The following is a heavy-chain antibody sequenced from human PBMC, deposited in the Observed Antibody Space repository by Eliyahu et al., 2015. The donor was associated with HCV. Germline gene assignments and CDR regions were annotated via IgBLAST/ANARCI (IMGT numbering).Heavy chain of an antibody. D-gene: IGHD6-6*01. V-gene: IGHV4-4*07. CDR3: ARGSIAPDV. Sequence: QVQLQESGPGLVKPSETLSLXCTXSXASLNNYXWSWIRQPAGKGLEWIGRIYTSGSTNYNPSLRSRVTMSVDTSRNQFSLKLTSVTAADTAVYYCARGSIAPDVWGQGTTVIVSS. CDR1: XASLNNYX. J-gene: IGHJ6*02. CDR2: IYTSGST.